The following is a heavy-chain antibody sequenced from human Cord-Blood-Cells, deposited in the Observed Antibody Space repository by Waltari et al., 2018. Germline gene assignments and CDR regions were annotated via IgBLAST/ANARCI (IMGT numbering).Heavy chain of an antibody. V-gene: IGHV4-38-2*02. Sequence: QVQLQESGPGLVKPSETLSLTCTVSSYSISSGYYWGWIRQPPGKGLEWVGSIYHSGSTYYNPSLKSRVTISVDTSKNQFSLKLSSVTTADTAVYYCARAASVYDFWSGYYDYWGQGTLVTVSS. J-gene: IGHJ4*02. CDR1: SYSISSGYY. CDR3: ARAASVYDFWSGYYDY. CDR2: IYHSGST. D-gene: IGHD3-3*01.